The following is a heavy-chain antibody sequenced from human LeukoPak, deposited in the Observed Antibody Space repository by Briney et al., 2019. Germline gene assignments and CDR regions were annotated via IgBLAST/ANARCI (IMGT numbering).Heavy chain of an antibody. CDR3: ASTNSQSARKSRITISVNTSKTQYLQRLSSVAAADAALYYSARDRVGRFFDRGDSFDI. CDR2: FYYRGST. J-gene: IGHJ3*02. V-gene: IGHV4-59*08. Sequence: SETLTLTCTVLGSSFSSHCWSWIGQPPGKGRDWFGSFYYRGSTNYKPSLTSRVTISVDTSKNQFSPNLGSVSAPDTPVYYCASTNSQSARKSRITISVNTSKTQYLQRLSSVAAADAALYYSARDRVGRFFDRGDSFDIWGQGTMVTVSS. D-gene: IGHD3-10*01. CDR1: GSSFSSHC.